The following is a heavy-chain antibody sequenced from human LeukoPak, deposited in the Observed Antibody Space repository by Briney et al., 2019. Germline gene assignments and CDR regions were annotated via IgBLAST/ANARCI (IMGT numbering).Heavy chain of an antibody. CDR3: ARSERIFGVVHY. D-gene: IGHD3-3*01. V-gene: IGHV1-69*13. Sequence: ASVKVSCKASGGTFSSYAISWVRQAPGQELEWVGGIIPIFGTANYAQKFQGRVTITADESTSTAYMELSSLRSEDTAVYYCARSERIFGVVHYWGQGTLVTVSS. J-gene: IGHJ4*02. CDR2: IIPIFGTA. CDR1: GGTFSSYA.